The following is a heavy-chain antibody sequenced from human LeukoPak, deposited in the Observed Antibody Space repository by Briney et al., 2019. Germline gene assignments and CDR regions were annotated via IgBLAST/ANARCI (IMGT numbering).Heavy chain of an antibody. Sequence: GASVKVSCKASGGTFSSYAISWVRQAPGQGLEWVGGIIPIFGTANYAQKFQGRVTITADESTSTAYMELSSLRSEDTAVYYCARADTAMVYYYFGMDVWGQGTTVTVSS. D-gene: IGHD5-18*01. CDR2: IIPIFGTA. CDR3: ARADTAMVYYYFGMDV. CDR1: GGTFSSYA. V-gene: IGHV1-69*13. J-gene: IGHJ6*02.